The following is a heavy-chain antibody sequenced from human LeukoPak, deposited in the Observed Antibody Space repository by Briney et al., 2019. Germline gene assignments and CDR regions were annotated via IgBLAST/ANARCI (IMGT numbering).Heavy chain of an antibody. Sequence: SQSLSLTCTVSGGSISSGGYYWSWIRQHPGKGLEWIGYIYYSGSTYYNPSLKSRVTISVDTSKNQFSLKLSSVTAEDTAVYYCGRDRNPPTGQYNWNLNRFFDPWGQGTLVTVSS. CDR1: GGSISSGGYY. CDR2: IYYSGST. V-gene: IGHV4-31*03. CDR3: GRDRNPPTGQYNWNLNRFFDP. D-gene: IGHD1-20*01. J-gene: IGHJ5*02.